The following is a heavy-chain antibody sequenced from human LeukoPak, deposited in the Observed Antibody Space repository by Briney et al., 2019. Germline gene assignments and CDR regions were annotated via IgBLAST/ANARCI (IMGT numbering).Heavy chain of an antibody. D-gene: IGHD6-13*01. V-gene: IGHV5-10-1*01. J-gene: IGHJ4*02. Sequence: GASLQISCKGSGYSFTTYWISWGRQLPGKGLEWRGRIDPSDSYTNYSPSFQGHVTISADKSFSTAYLQWTSLKASDTAMYYCARHAKAYGSSCDYWGQGTLVTVSS. CDR2: IDPSDSYT. CDR1: GYSFTTYW. CDR3: ARHAKAYGSSCDY.